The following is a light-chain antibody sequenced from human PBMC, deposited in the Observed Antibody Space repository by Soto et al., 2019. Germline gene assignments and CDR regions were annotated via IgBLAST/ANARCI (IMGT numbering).Light chain of an antibody. V-gene: IGKV1-9*01. Sequence: DIQLTQSPSFLSASVGDRVTITCRASQGVSRYLAWYQQKPGKAPNLLIYAASTLRSGVPSRFSGSGSETEFTLTISSLEPEDFAIYYCQQFNSSVFTFGPGTKVDIK. CDR2: AAS. CDR1: QGVSRY. J-gene: IGKJ3*01. CDR3: QQFNSSVFT.